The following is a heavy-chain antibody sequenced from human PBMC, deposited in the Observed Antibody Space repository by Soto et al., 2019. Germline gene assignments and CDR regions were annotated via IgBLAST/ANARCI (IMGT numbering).Heavy chain of an antibody. J-gene: IGHJ4*02. CDR3: ARDFRSGSHYVPYYLGY. Sequence: AASVKVSCKASGYVFTSYGLSWVRQAPGQGLEWMGWISGYNGNTKYAQKFQGRVTMTTDTSTSTAYMEVRSLRSDDTAVYYCARDFRSGSHYVPYYLGYWGQGTLVTVSS. CDR2: ISGYNGNT. V-gene: IGHV1-18*01. D-gene: IGHD1-26*01. CDR1: GYVFTSYG.